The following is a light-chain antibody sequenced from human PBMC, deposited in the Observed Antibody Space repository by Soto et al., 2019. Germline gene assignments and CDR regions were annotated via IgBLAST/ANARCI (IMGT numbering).Light chain of an antibody. CDR3: QQHSNWRRT. CDR2: DAS. Sequence: TLSLSPGERATLSCRASQRVSSYLAWYQQKPGQAPRLLIYDASNRATGIPARFSGSGSGTDFTLTISSLEPEDFAVYYCQQHSNWRRTCGQVTKLDIK. J-gene: IGKJ2*02. CDR1: QRVSSY. V-gene: IGKV3-11*01.